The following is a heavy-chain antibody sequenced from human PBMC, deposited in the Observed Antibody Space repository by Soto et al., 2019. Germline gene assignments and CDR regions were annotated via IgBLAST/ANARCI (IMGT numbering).Heavy chain of an antibody. D-gene: IGHD3-10*01. Sequence: SVKVSCKASGGTFSSYAISWVRQAPGQGLEWMGGIIPIFGTANYAQKFQGRVTITADESTSTAYMELSSLRSEDTAVYYCARGVRGRYGMDVWGPGNTVTVSS. V-gene: IGHV1-69*13. CDR3: ARGVRGRYGMDV. J-gene: IGHJ6*02. CDR2: IIPIFGTA. CDR1: GGTFSSYA.